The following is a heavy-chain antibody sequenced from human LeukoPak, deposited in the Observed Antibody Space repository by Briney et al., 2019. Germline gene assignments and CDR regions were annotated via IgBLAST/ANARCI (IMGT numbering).Heavy chain of an antibody. Sequence: PGGSLRLSCAASGFTLSSYGMHWVRQAPGKGLEWVAFMRYDGSNKYYADSVKGRFTISRDNAKNSLYLQMNSLRAEDTAVYYCARDLVTMVRGVIISFDYWGQGTLVTVSS. D-gene: IGHD3-10*01. J-gene: IGHJ4*02. CDR3: ARDLVTMVRGVIISFDY. CDR2: MRYDGSNK. V-gene: IGHV3-30*02. CDR1: GFTLSSYG.